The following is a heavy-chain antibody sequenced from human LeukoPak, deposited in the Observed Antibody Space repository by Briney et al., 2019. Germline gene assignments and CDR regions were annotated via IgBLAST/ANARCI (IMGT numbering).Heavy chain of an antibody. J-gene: IGHJ5*02. V-gene: IGHV1-8*01. CDR1: GYTFSAYD. CDR2: MNPNSGNT. Sequence: ASVKVSCKASGYTFSAYDINWVRQVTGQGLEWMGWMNPNSGNTGYAQNIQGRVTMTRNTSINTAYMELSSLRSEDTAVYYCARGPSRDYGSGSSWFDPWGQGTLVTVSS. D-gene: IGHD3-10*01. CDR3: ARGPSRDYGSGSSWFDP.